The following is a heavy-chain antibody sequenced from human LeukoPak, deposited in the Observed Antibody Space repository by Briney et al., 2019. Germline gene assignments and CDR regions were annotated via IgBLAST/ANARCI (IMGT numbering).Heavy chain of an antibody. V-gene: IGHV4-30-2*01. Sequence: PSETLSLTCAVSGGSISSGAYSWSWIRQPPGKGLEWIGYIYHSGSTYYNPSLESRVTISVDRSKNQFSLKLSSVTAADTAVYYCAREPFSRGNSYGTGAFDIWGQGTMVTVSS. CDR1: GGSISSGAYS. CDR2: IYHSGST. D-gene: IGHD5-18*01. J-gene: IGHJ3*02. CDR3: AREPFSRGNSYGTGAFDI.